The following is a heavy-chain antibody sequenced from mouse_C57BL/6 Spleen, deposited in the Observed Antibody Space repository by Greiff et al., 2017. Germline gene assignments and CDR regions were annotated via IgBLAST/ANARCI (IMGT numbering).Heavy chain of an antibody. Sequence: EVQGVESEGGLVQPGSSMKLSCTASGFTFSDYYMAWVRQVPEKGLEWVANINSDGSSTYYLDSLKSRFIISRDNAKNILYLQMSSLKSEDTATYYCARDRHYGYDVGAMDYLGQGTSVTVSS. CDR1: GFTFSDYY. V-gene: IGHV5-16*01. D-gene: IGHD2-2*01. CDR3: ARDRHYGYDVGAMDY. J-gene: IGHJ4*01. CDR2: INSDGSST.